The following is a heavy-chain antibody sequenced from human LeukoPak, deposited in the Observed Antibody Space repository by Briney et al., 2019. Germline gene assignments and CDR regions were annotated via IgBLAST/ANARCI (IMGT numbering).Heavy chain of an antibody. J-gene: IGHJ4*02. D-gene: IGHD2-21*02. CDR1: GYTLTELS. V-gene: IGHV1-24*01. CDR2: FDPEDGET. Sequence: ASVKLSCKLSGYTLTELSMHWVRQAPGKGLEWMGGFDPEDGETIYAQKFQGRVTMTEDTSTDTAYMELSSLRSEDTAVYYCATAYCGGDCLPYFDYRRQGTLVTVSS. CDR3: ATAYCGGDCLPYFDY.